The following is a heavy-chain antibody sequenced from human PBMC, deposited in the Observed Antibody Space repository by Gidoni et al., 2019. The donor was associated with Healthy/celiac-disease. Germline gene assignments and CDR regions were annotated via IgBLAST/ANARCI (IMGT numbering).Heavy chain of an antibody. D-gene: IGHD2-2*01. J-gene: IGHJ5*02. CDR2: INHSGST. CDR1: GGSFSGYY. Sequence: QVQLQQWGAGLLKPSETLSLTCAVYGGSFSGYYWSWIRQPPGKGLEWIGEINHSGSTNYTPSLKSRVTISVDTSKNQFSLKLSSVTAADTAVYYCARGVVGPAAPRGGWFDPWGQGTLVTVSS. V-gene: IGHV4-34*01. CDR3: ARGVVGPAAPRGGWFDP.